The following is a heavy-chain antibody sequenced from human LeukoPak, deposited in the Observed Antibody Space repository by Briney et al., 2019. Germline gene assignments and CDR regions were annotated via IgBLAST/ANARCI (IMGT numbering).Heavy chain of an antibody. Sequence: PSETLSLTCTVSGGSISSSSHYWGWIRQPPGKGLEWIGSMYYSGGTYYNPSLKSRVTISIDTSKNQFSLKLNSVTAADTAVYYCARLVRYCSTNSCYPFDNWGQGTLVIVSS. V-gene: IGHV4-39*01. CDR1: GGSISSSSHY. CDR2: MYYSGGT. CDR3: ARLVRYCSTNSCYPFDN. J-gene: IGHJ4*02. D-gene: IGHD2-2*01.